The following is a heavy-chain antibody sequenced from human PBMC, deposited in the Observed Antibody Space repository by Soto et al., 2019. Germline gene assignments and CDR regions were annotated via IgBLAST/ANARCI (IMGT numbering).Heavy chain of an antibody. D-gene: IGHD6-19*01. Sequence: EVQLLESGGGLVQPGGSLRLSCAASGFTFSSYAMSWVRQAPGKGLEWVSAISGSGGSTYYADSVKGRFTISRDNSKNTLYLQMNSLRAEDTAVYYCAKDPNSSCWTGWYFDLWGRGTLVTVSS. CDR2: ISGSGGST. V-gene: IGHV3-23*01. CDR1: GFTFSSYA. J-gene: IGHJ2*01. CDR3: AKDPNSSCWTGWYFDL.